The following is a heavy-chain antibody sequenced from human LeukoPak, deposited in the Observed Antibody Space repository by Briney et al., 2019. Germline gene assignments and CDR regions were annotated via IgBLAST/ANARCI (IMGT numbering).Heavy chain of an antibody. J-gene: IGHJ4*02. CDR2: ISSDSNYI. Sequence: GGSLRLSCAASGFTFSNYGMTWVRQAPGKGLEWVSCISSDSNYIYYADSLKGRFTISRDNAKNSLYLQMNSLRVDDTAVYYCAINHRDGYSELGYWGQGTLVTVSS. V-gene: IGHV3-21*06. CDR3: AINHRDGYSELGY. CDR1: GFTFSNYG. D-gene: IGHD5-24*01.